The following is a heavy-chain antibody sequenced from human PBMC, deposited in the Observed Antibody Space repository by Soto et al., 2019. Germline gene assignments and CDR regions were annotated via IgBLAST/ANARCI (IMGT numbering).Heavy chain of an antibody. CDR2: INPSGST. V-gene: IGHV4-34*01. CDR1: GGSFSGYY. D-gene: IGHD1-26*01. Sequence: PSETLSLTCAVYGGSFSGYYWSWIRQPPGKGLEWIGEINPSGSTNYNPSLKSRVTISVDTSKNQFSLKLSSVTAADTAVYYCAGGGVVGATTDYYYYYGMDVWGQGTTVTVSS. CDR3: AGGGVVGATTDYYYYYGMDV. J-gene: IGHJ6*02.